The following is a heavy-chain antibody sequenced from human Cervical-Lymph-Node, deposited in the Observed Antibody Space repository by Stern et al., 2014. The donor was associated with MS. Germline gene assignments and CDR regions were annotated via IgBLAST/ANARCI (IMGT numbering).Heavy chain of an antibody. CDR2: ISYDGSNK. CDR3: AKEMYSGSYVGRVEN. CDR1: GFTFSSYG. J-gene: IGHJ4*02. Sequence: VQLVESGGGVVQPGRSLRLSCAASGFTFSSYGMHWVRQAPGEGREWVAVISYDGSNKYYADSVKGRFTISRDNSKNTLYLQMNSLRAEDTAVYYCAKEMYSGSYVGRVENWGQGTLVTVSS. V-gene: IGHV3-30*18. D-gene: IGHD1-26*01.